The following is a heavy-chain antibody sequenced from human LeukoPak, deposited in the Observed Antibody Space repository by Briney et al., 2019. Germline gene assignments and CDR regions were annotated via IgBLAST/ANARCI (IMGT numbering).Heavy chain of an antibody. CDR2: ISSSGNSI. J-gene: IGHJ4*02. Sequence: PGGSLRLSCAASGFPFIRFSMNWIRQAPGKGLEWVSYISSSGNSIYYADSVRGRFTISRDNAKDSLFLRMNSLRDEDTAVYYCARDGGNPDGNWGQGTLVIVSS. D-gene: IGHD4-23*01. CDR1: GFPFIRFS. V-gene: IGHV3-48*02. CDR3: ARDGGNPDGN.